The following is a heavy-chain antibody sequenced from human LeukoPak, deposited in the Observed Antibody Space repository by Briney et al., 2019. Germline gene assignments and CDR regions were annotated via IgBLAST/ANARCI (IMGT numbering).Heavy chain of an antibody. D-gene: IGHD5-18*01. CDR1: GFTFSSYE. CDR3: ARQLGYSYGYQQSY. V-gene: IGHV3-48*03. J-gene: IGHJ4*02. CDR2: ISSSGSTI. Sequence: GGSLRLSCAASGFTFSSYEMNWVRQAPGKGLEWVSYISSSGSTIYYADSVKGRFTISRDSAKNSLYLQMNSLRAEDTAVYYCARQLGYSYGYQQSYWGQGTLVTVSS.